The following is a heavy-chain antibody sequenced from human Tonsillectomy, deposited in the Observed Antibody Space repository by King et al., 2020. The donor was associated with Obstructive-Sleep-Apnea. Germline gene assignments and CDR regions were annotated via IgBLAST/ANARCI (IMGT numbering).Heavy chain of an antibody. Sequence: TLKESGPVLVKPTETLTLTCTVSGFSLSNARMGVGWIRQPPGRALEWLAHVFSDDEKSFSTSLKLRRTISNDTSKSQVVLTMFNIDPLDTATYYCAPIPQQCSGYDTRGFDYWGQGTLVTVSS. V-gene: IGHV2-26*01. J-gene: IGHJ4*02. D-gene: IGHD5-12*01. CDR2: VFSDDEK. CDR3: APIPQQCSGYDTRGFDY. CDR1: GFSLSNARMG.